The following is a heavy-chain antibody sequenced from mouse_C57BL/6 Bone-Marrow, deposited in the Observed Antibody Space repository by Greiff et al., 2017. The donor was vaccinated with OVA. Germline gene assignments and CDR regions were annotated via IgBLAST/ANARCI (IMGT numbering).Heavy chain of an antibody. D-gene: IGHD1-1*01. CDR3: ARVITTVVAPYWYFDV. J-gene: IGHJ1*03. Sequence: VQLQESGPGLVAPSQSLSITCTVSGFSLTSYAISWVRQPPGKGLEWLGVIWTGGGTNYNSALKSRLSISKDNSKSQVFLKMNSLQTDDTARYYGARVITTVVAPYWYFDVWGTGTTVTVSS. CDR1: GFSLTSYA. V-gene: IGHV2-9-1*01. CDR2: IWTGGGT.